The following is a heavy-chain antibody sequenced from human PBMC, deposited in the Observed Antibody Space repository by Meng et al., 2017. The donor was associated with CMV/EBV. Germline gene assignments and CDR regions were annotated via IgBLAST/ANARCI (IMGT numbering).Heavy chain of an antibody. J-gene: IGHJ3*02. V-gene: IGHV1-69*05. CDR1: AGTFISYD. CDR3: ARARSNVYYYDSSGGRDALDI. D-gene: IGHD3-22*01. CDR2: IIPTVGTA. Sequence: SVQVSCYAAAGTFISYDINWVRQAAGQGLEGMGGIIPTVGTANHAQKFQGRVTINTDESMNTVYMELSSLRSEDTAVYYCARARSNVYYYDSSGGRDALDIWGQGTMVTVSS.